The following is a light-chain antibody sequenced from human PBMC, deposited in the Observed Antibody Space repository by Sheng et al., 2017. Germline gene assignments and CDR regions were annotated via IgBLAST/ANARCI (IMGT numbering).Light chain of an antibody. CDR3: QQYDGYSQYT. CDR1: QSISNW. V-gene: IGKV1-5*03. CDR2: KAS. J-gene: IGKJ2*01. Sequence: IQMTQSPSTLSASVGDRVTITCRASQSISNWLAWYQQKPGKAPKLLIYKASTLESGVPSRFSGSGSGTEFTLTISSLQPDDFATYYCQQYDGYSQYTFGQGTKLEIK.